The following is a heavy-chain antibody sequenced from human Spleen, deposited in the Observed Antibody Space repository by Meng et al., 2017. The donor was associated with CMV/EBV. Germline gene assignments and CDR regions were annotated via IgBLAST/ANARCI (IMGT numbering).Heavy chain of an antibody. J-gene: IGHJ1*01. CDR1: GYSFSDYY. Sequence: ASVKVSCKASGYSFSDYYMHWVRQAPGQGPEWMGWINPNSGGTNYAQKFQGRVTMTGDTSVSTAYLELSSLTSDDMAIYYCTRGPAVGYCTGGSCYAGRYWGQGTLVTVSS. CDR3: TRGPAVGYCTGGSCYAGRY. V-gene: IGHV1-2*02. D-gene: IGHD2-15*01. CDR2: INPNSGGT.